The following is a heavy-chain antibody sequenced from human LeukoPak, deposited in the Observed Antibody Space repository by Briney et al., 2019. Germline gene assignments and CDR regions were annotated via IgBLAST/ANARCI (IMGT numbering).Heavy chain of an antibody. CDR3: AAENTYDSGTYYFPSDY. Sequence: PSETLSLTCTVSGGSISSGTYYWSWIRQPAGKGLEWIGRIYTSGSTNYNPSLKSRVSISVDTSKNQLSLKLSSVTAADTAVYYCAAENTYDSGTYYFPSDYWGQGTLVTVSS. V-gene: IGHV4-61*02. J-gene: IGHJ4*02. CDR2: IYTSGST. CDR1: GGSISSGTYY. D-gene: IGHD3-10*01.